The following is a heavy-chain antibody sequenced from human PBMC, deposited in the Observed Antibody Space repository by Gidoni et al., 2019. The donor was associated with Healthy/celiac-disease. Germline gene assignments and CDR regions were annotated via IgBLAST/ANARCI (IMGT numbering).Heavy chain of an antibody. D-gene: IGHD1-26*01. CDR3: ARESMPGGSYYDDAFDI. V-gene: IGHV4-39*02. Sequence: QLQLQESGPGVVKPSETMSLTCTVAGGAISSRCYYWGWIRQPPGTGLEWIGRIYYSGSTYYNPSLKRRVTISVDTSKNQFSLKLSSVTAADTAVYYCARESMPGGSYYDDAFDIWGQGTMVTVSS. J-gene: IGHJ3*02. CDR1: GGAISSRCYY. CDR2: IYYSGST.